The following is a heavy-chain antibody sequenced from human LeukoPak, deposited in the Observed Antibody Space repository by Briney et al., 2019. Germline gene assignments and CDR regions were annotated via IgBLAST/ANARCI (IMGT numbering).Heavy chain of an antibody. CDR3: ARASSIGAAGLFDH. CDR2: IYSGGTT. CDR1: GFTISSIY. D-gene: IGHD6-13*01. J-gene: IGHJ4*02. Sequence: PGGSLRLSCAASGFTISSIYMNWVRQAPGKGLEWVSVIYSGGTTYYADSVKGRFTIFRDNSKNTLYLQMNSLRAEDTAVYYCARASSIGAAGLFDHWGQGTLVTVSS. V-gene: IGHV3-53*01.